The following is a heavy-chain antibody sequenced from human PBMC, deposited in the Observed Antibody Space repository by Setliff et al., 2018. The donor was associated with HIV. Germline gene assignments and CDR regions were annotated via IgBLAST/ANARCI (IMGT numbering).Heavy chain of an antibody. Sequence: SETLSLTCTVSGDSISSYYWSWIRQPAGKGLEWIGLIYTSGRTNYNPSLKSRVTISVDRSKNQFSLNLSSVTAADTALYYCASLFHDTSAPWLYYFDYWGQGTLVTVSS. CDR2: IYTSGRT. CDR3: ASLFHDTSAPWLYYFDY. J-gene: IGHJ4*02. V-gene: IGHV4-4*07. D-gene: IGHD3-22*01. CDR1: GDSISSYY.